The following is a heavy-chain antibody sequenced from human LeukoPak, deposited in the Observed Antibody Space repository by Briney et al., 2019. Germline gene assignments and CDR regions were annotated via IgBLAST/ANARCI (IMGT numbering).Heavy chain of an antibody. V-gene: IGHV4-31*03. Sequence: NPSETLSLTCTVSGASIRTSEDHWTWIRQHPGKGLEWIGYTSNSDYPDSNPSLKSRVTISLDTSKNQFSLKLRSVTAADTAIYYCARQAVIIPTGMEGPWFDPWGQGTLVAVSS. CDR3: ARQAVIIPTGMEGPWFDP. D-gene: IGHD2/OR15-2a*01. CDR2: TSNSDYP. J-gene: IGHJ5*02. CDR1: GASIRTSEDH.